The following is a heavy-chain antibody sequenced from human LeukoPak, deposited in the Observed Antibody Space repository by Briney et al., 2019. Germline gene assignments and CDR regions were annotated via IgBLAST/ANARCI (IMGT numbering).Heavy chain of an antibody. CDR3: ARGVYGSGDY. Sequence: SETLSLTCTVSGGSISSYYWSWIRQPPGKGLEWIWRIYSSGSSNYYPSPKRRGTMSVDTSKNQFSLKLTAVTAADTAVYYCARGVYGSGDYWGQGTLVTVSS. CDR1: GGSISSYY. D-gene: IGHD3-10*01. V-gene: IGHV4-4*07. CDR2: IYSSGSS. J-gene: IGHJ4*02.